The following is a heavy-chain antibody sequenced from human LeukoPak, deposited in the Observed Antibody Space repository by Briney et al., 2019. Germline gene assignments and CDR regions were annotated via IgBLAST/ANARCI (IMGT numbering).Heavy chain of an antibody. V-gene: IGHV4-59*01. CDR1: GGSISSDY. Sequence: SETLSLTCTVSGGSISSDYWTWIRQPPGKGLEWIGSIYYSGTTKYNPSLESRVTISIDTSKNQFSLKLASVRAADTAVYYCARRIVVVTTGPHFDYWGQGTLVTVSS. D-gene: IGHD3-22*01. CDR3: ARRIVVVTTGPHFDY. J-gene: IGHJ4*02. CDR2: IYYSGTT.